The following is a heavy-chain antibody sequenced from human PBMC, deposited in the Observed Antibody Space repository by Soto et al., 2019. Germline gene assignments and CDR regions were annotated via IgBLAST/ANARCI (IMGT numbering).Heavy chain of an antibody. Sequence: QEQLVQSGTEVKKPGASVKVSCSSSGYTFSNDYIHWVRQAPGQGLQWMGAVNAGSGSKNYSPKFQGRITMTRDTSTPTVYMELRSLTSDDTAVYFCARDYWRGPTTAPLGDWGQGTLVTVSS. J-gene: IGHJ4*02. V-gene: IGHV1-46*01. D-gene: IGHD2-21*01. CDR1: GYTFSNDY. CDR3: ARDYWRGPTTAPLGD. CDR2: VNAGSGSK.